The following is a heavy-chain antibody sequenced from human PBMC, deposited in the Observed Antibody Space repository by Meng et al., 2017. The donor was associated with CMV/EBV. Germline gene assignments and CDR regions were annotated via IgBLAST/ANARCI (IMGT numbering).Heavy chain of an antibody. V-gene: IGHV1-8*01. Sequence: ASVKVSCKASGYTFTSYDINWVRQATGQGLEWMGWMNPNSGSTSYAQKFQGRVTMTRDTSTSTVYMELSSLRSEDTAVYYCARVFIGYFDYWGQGTLVTVSS. CDR3: ARVFIGYFDY. J-gene: IGHJ4*02. CDR2: MNPNSGST. CDR1: GYTFTSYD.